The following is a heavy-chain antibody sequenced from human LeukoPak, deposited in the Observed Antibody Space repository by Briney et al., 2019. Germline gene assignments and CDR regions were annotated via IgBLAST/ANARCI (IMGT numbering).Heavy chain of an antibody. Sequence: SETLSLTCTVSGGSISSYYWSWIRQPPGKGLEWIGYIYYRGSTNYNPSLKSRVTISVDTSKNQFSLKLSSVTAADTAVYYCARDVRGPGRFDYWGQGTLVTVSS. V-gene: IGHV4-59*01. J-gene: IGHJ4*02. CDR3: ARDVRGPGRFDY. CDR2: IYYRGST. D-gene: IGHD3-10*02. CDR1: GGSISSYY.